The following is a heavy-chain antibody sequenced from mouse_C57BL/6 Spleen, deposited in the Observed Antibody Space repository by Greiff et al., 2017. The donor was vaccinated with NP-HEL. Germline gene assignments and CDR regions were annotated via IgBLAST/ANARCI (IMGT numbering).Heavy chain of an antibody. Sequence: VMLVESGPGLVQPSQSLSITCTVSGFSLTSYGVHWVRQSPGKGLEWLGVIWSGGSTDYNAAFISRLSISKDNSKRQVFFKMNSLQADDTAIYYCARFPDGYYEAMDYWGQGTSVTVSS. CDR2: IWSGGST. D-gene: IGHD2-3*01. CDR1: GFSLTSYG. V-gene: IGHV2-2*01. CDR3: ARFPDGYYEAMDY. J-gene: IGHJ4*01.